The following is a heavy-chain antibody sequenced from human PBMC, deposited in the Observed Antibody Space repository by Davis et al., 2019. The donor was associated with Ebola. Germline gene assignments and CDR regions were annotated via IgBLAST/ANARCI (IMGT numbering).Heavy chain of an antibody. CDR2: IWYDGSNK. CDR1: GFTFSSYW. J-gene: IGHJ4*02. V-gene: IGHV3-33*08. D-gene: IGHD2-15*01. Sequence: PGGSLRLSCAASGFTFSSYWMSWVRQAPGKGLEWVAVIWYDGSNKYYADFVKGRFTISRDNSKNTLYLQMNSLRAEDTAVYYCAREGRYCSGGSCYLPMIWGQGTLVTVSS. CDR3: AREGRYCSGGSCYLPMI.